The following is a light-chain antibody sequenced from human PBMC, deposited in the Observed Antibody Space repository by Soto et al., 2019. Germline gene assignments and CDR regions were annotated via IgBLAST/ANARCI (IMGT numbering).Light chain of an antibody. CDR3: SSFAGTIFYV. V-gene: IGLV2-8*01. CDR2: EVT. Sequence: QSVLTQPASVSGSPGQSITISCIGTSSDVGRYNYVSWYQQHPGKAPKLMIYEVTKRPSGVPDRFSGSKSGNTASLTVSGLQAEDEADYLCSSFAGTIFYVFGTGTKLTVL. J-gene: IGLJ1*01. CDR1: SSDVGRYNY.